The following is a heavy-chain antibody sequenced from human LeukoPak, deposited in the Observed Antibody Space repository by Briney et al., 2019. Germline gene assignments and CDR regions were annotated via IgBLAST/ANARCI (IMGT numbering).Heavy chain of an antibody. CDR2: ISSTGSTI. D-gene: IGHD5-12*01. CDR1: GFSFSVYE. CDR3: ARLFGFSPRP. Sequence: GGSLRLSCAASGFSFSVYEMNWVRQAPGKGLEWIAYISSTGSTIKYAESVKGRFTISRDNGQNSLYLQMNSLSAEDTASYYCARLFGFSPRPWGQGTLVIVSS. V-gene: IGHV3-48*03. J-gene: IGHJ5*02.